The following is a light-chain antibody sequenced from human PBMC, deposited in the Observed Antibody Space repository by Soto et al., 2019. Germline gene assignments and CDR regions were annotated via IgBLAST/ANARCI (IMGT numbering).Light chain of an antibody. V-gene: IGKV1-33*01. CDR2: DAS. CDR3: QQYDAFS. Sequence: DIQMTQSPPSLSASIGDRVTITCQASQDITIYLNWYQQKPGKAPNLLIYDASNLETGVPSRFSGSGSGIDFTFSIRSPQPIDIETYYWQQYDAFSFGGGTKVEVK. CDR1: QDITIY. J-gene: IGKJ4*01.